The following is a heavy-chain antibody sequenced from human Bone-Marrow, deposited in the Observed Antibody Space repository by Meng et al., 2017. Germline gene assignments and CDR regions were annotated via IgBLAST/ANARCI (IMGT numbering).Heavy chain of an antibody. J-gene: IGHJ4*02. D-gene: IGHD5-18*01. Sequence: QLQLQESGPGLVKPAETLALTCTGSGGSISSSFCYWGWVRQPPGKGLEWIGSIYSTGSTYYNPSLKSRVTISIDTSKNQFSLKLSSVTAADTAVYYCARLDDTGIDYWGQGILVTVSS. CDR1: GGSISSSFCY. CDR3: ARLDDTGIDY. CDR2: IYSTGST. V-gene: IGHV4-39*01.